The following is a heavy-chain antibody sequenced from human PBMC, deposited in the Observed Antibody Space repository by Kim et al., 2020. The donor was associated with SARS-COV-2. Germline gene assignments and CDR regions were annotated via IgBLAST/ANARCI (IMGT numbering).Heavy chain of an antibody. CDR1: DGSISPYY. CDR3: ARRACSSSTCYPPEDNWLDP. D-gene: IGHD2-2*01. J-gene: IGHJ5*02. V-gene: IGHV4-59*01. Sequence: SETLSLTCTVSDGSISPYYWNWIRQPPGKGLEWIGYIYYDGSTNYNPSLKSRVTISLDTSKNQFSLKLSSVTAADTAVYYCARRACSSSTCYPPEDNWLDPWGQGTLVTVSS. CDR2: IYYDGST.